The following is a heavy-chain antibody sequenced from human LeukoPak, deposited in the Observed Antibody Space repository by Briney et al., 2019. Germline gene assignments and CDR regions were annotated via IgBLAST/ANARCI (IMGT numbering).Heavy chain of an antibody. CDR3: ARGGYSSSWYHDS. CDR1: GFTFSNYA. Sequence: GGSLRLSCAASGFTFSNYAMSWVRQAPGKGLEWVSSISSSSSYMYYADSVKGRFTISRDNAKNSLYMQVNSLRAEDTAVYYCARGGYSSSWYHDSWGQGTLVTVSS. D-gene: IGHD6-13*01. J-gene: IGHJ4*02. V-gene: IGHV3-21*01. CDR2: ISSSSSYM.